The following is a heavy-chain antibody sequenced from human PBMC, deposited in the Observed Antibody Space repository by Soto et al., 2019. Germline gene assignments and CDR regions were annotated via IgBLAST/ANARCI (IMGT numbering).Heavy chain of an antibody. Sequence: PVGSLRLSCAASGFTFDDYAMHWVRQAPGKGLEWVSGISWSSANIAYADSVKGRFTISRDNAKNSLYLQMNSLRAEDTALYYCAKDAYGDLYYFDYWGQGTLVTVSS. CDR2: ISWSSANI. CDR1: GFTFDDYA. D-gene: IGHD4-17*01. V-gene: IGHV3-9*01. CDR3: AKDAYGDLYYFDY. J-gene: IGHJ4*02.